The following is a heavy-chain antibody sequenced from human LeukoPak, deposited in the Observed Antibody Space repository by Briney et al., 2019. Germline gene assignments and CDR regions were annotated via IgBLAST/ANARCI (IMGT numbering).Heavy chain of an antibody. CDR2: ISAYNGYT. Sequence: GASVKVSCKASGYTFTSYGISWVRQAPGQGLEWMGWISAYNGYTKYAEKLQGRVTMTTDTSTSTAYMALRSLRSDDTAVYYCARAKYDSSGYYWFGPWGQGTLVTVSS. J-gene: IGHJ5*02. CDR1: GYTFTSYG. CDR3: ARAKYDSSGYYWFGP. V-gene: IGHV1-18*01. D-gene: IGHD3-22*01.